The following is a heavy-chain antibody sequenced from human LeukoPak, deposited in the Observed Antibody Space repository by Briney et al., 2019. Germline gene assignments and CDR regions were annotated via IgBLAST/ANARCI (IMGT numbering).Heavy chain of an antibody. CDR3: ARGYSSFDY. D-gene: IGHD1-26*01. J-gene: IGHJ4*02. V-gene: IGHV4-59*01. CDR1: GGSISSYY. Sequence: PSETLSLTCTVSGGSISSYYWSWIRQPPGKGLGWIGYIYYSGSTNYNPSLKSRVTISLDTSENQFSLRLGSVTAADTAVYHCARGYSSFDYWGQGTLVTASS. CDR2: IYYSGST.